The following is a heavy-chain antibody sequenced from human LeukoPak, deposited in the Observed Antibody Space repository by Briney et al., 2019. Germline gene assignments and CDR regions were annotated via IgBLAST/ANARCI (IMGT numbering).Heavy chain of an antibody. D-gene: IGHD3-10*01. J-gene: IGHJ4*02. CDR1: GGFISSYY. Sequence: PSETLSLTCTVSGGFISSYYWSWIRQPPGKGLEWIGYIYYSGSTNYNPSLKSRVTISVDTSKNQFSLKLSSVTAADTAVYYCARLGDYYGSGSFGHFDYWGQGTLVTVSS. CDR3: ARLGDYYGSGSFGHFDY. CDR2: IYYSGST. V-gene: IGHV4-59*08.